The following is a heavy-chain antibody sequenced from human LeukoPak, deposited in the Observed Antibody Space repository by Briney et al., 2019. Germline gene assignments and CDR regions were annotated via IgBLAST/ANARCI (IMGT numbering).Heavy chain of an antibody. V-gene: IGHV4-59*08. CDR1: GGSISGYY. CDR2: IFYSGST. J-gene: IGHJ3*02. CDR3: ARHLPDCSGGSCSIGAFDI. Sequence: SETLSLTCSVSGGSISGYYWGWPRQSPGKGLEWIAYIFYSGSTNYNPSLKSRVTISEDTPKNQFSLKLSSVTAADTAVYYCARHLPDCSGGSCSIGAFDIWGQGTMVTVSS. D-gene: IGHD2-15*01.